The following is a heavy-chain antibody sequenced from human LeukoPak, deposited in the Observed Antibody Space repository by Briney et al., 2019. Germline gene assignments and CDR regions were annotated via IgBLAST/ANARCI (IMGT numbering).Heavy chain of an antibody. V-gene: IGHV1-8*01. CDR2: MNPNSGNT. CDR3: ARWWVVVVPAATGADYYYYYGMDV. Sequence: GASVKVSCKASGYTFTSYDINWVRQATGQGLEWMGWMNPNSGNTGYAQKFQGRVTMTRNTSISTAYMELSSLRSEDTAVYYCARWWVVVVPAATGADYYYYYGMDVWGQGTTVTVSS. D-gene: IGHD2-2*01. J-gene: IGHJ6*02. CDR1: GYTFTSYD.